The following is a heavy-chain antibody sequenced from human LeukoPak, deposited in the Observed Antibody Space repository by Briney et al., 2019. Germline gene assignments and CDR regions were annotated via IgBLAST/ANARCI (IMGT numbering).Heavy chain of an antibody. D-gene: IGHD3-10*01. CDR3: AKDVVRGSGRINWFDP. CDR2: ISGSGGST. J-gene: IGHJ5*02. CDR1: GFTFSSYA. V-gene: IGHV3-23*01. Sequence: PGGSLRLSCAASGFTFSSYAISWVRQAPGKGLEWVSAISGSGGSTYYADTVRGRFTISRDTSKNMVYLQMNSLRAEDTAVYYCAKDVVRGSGRINWFDPWGQGTLVTVSS.